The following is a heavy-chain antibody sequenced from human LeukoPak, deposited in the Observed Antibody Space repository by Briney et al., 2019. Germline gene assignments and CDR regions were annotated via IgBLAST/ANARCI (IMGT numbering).Heavy chain of an antibody. J-gene: IGHJ6*03. CDR1: GASISSSY. CDR3: ARDGHSSIAARGSWIYYMDV. D-gene: IGHD6-6*01. V-gene: IGHV4-59*01. Sequence: SETLSLTCSVSGASISSSYWSWIRQPPGKGLEWIGYIYYTGSTNYNPSLKSRVTISLDTSKNQFSLKLSSVSAADTAMYYCARDGHSSIAARGSWIYYMDVWGKGTTVTVSS. CDR2: IYYTGST.